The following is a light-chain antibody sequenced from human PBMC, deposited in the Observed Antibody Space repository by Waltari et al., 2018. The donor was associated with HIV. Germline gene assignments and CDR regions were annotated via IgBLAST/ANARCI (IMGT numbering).Light chain of an antibody. Sequence: QSALTQPPSASGSPGQSVTISCTGTSSDVGGSNSVSWYEQHPGKAPKPMIYEVSKRPSGFPDRFSGSKSGNTASLTVSGLQAEDEADYYCSSYAGSNNLVFGGGTKLTVL. CDR1: SSDVGGSNS. J-gene: IGLJ3*02. V-gene: IGLV2-8*01. CDR2: EVS. CDR3: SSYAGSNNLV.